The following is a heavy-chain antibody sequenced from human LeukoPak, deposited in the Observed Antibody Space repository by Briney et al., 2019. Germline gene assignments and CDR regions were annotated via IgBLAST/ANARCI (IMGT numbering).Heavy chain of an antibody. Sequence: GGSLRLSCAASGFTFSGHSMTWVRQAPGKRLEWVANINLDGSERFYVDFVKGRFTISRDNADNSMYLQMNSLRAEDTAVYYCGRVIAGAIDYWGQGTLVTVSS. D-gene: IGHD6-13*01. CDR1: GFTFSGHS. CDR3: GRVIAGAIDY. CDR2: INLDGSER. V-gene: IGHV3-7*01. J-gene: IGHJ4*02.